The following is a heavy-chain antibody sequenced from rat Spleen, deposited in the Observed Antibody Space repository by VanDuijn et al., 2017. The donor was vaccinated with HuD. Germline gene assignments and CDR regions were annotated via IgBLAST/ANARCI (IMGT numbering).Heavy chain of an antibody. CDR3: RTKDY. Sequence: EVQLVESGGGLVQPGRSLKLSCAASGFTFSNFPMAWVRQAPKKGLEWVASISSGGGTTYYPDSVKGRFTISRDNAKNSLYLLMDSLRSEDTATYYCRTKDYWGQGVMVTVSS. CDR1: GFTFSNFP. V-gene: IGHV5-20*01. CDR2: ISSGGGTT. J-gene: IGHJ2*01.